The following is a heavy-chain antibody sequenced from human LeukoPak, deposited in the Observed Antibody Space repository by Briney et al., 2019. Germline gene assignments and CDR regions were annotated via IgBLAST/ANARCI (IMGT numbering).Heavy chain of an antibody. CDR3: ARDRGYTSSWGGGWFDP. Sequence: SETLSLTCTVSGGSISRYYWSWIWQPPGKGLEWIGNIYYSGSTYYNPSLKSRVTISVDTSKNQFYLKLSSVTAADTAVYYCARDRGYTSSWGGGWFDPWGQGTLVTVSS. D-gene: IGHD6-13*01. CDR1: GGSISRYY. J-gene: IGHJ5*02. V-gene: IGHV4-59*01. CDR2: IYYSGST.